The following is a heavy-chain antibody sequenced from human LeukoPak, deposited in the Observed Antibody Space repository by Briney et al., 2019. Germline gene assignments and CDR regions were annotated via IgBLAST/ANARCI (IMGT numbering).Heavy chain of an antibody. CDR3: ARHHFHDSSAYYNNWFDP. D-gene: IGHD3-22*01. J-gene: IGHJ5*02. CDR2: IYYSGST. V-gene: IGHV4-39*01. CDR1: GGSISSSSYY. Sequence: SETPSLTCTVSGGSISSSSYYWGWIRQPPGKGLEWIGSIYYSGSTYYNPSLKSRVTISVDTSKNQSSLKLSSVTAADTAVYHCARHHFHDSSAYYNNWFDPWGQGTLVTVSS.